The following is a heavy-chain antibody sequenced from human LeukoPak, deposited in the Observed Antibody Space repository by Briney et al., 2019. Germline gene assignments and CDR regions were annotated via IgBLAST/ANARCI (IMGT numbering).Heavy chain of an antibody. Sequence: SETLSLTCTVSGGSISSGGYYWSWIRQHPGKGLEWIGYIYYSGSTYYNPSLKSRVTISVDTSKNQFSLKLSSVTAADTAVYYCATTGVAATKGFDNWGQGTLVTVSS. D-gene: IGHD6-19*01. CDR3: ATTGVAATKGFDN. J-gene: IGHJ4*02. V-gene: IGHV4-31*03. CDR1: GGSISSGGYY. CDR2: IYYSGST.